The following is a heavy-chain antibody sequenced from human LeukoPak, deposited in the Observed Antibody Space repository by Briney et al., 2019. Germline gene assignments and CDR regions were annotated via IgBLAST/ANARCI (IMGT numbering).Heavy chain of an antibody. D-gene: IGHD3-16*01. J-gene: IGHJ4*02. CDR2: IYYTGST. V-gene: IGHV4-39*01. Sequence: SETLSLTCTVSGGSITSSTYYWAWIRQPPGKGLEWIGTIYYTGSTYDNPSLKSRVTLSVDTSKNQVSLKLSSVTATDTAIYYWAKILNVSSFAYGGRETLVTVSS. CDR1: GGSITSSTYY. CDR3: AKILNVSSFAY.